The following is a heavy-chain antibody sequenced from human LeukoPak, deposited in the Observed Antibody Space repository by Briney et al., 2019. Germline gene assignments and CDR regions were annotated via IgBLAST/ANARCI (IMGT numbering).Heavy chain of an antibody. D-gene: IGHD4-17*01. CDR2: IRYDGSNK. J-gene: IGHJ4*02. CDR3: AADSADISGDYDI. CDR1: GFTFSSYG. V-gene: IGHV3-30*02. Sequence: PGGSLRLSCAASGFTFSSYGMHWVRQAPGKGLEWVAFIRYDGSNKYYADSVKGRFTISRDNSKNTLYLQMNSLRAEDTAVYYCAADSADISGDYDIWGQGTLVTVSS.